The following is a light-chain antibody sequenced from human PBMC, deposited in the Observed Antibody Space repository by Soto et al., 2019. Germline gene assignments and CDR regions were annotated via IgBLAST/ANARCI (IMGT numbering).Light chain of an antibody. V-gene: IGKV3-11*01. Sequence: EIGLTQSPATLSLSPGERATLSCRASQSVSSYLAWYQQKPGQAPRLLIYDASNRATGIPARFSGSGSGTDFTLTISSLEPEDFAVYYCQQRSNWPPLFGQGTRLEI. J-gene: IGKJ5*01. CDR1: QSVSSY. CDR3: QQRSNWPPL. CDR2: DAS.